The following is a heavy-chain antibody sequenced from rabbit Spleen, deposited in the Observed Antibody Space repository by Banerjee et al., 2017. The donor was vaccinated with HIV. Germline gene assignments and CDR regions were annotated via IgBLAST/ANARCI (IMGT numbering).Heavy chain of an antibody. CDR3: ARDTGSSFSTYGMDL. CDR2: IYAGSGNT. CDR1: GFTISSSYY. D-gene: IGHD8-1*01. J-gene: IGHJ6*01. Sequence: QSLEESGGGLVQPEGSLALTCKASGFTISSSYYMCWVRQAPGKGLEWIGCIYAGSGNTYYASWVNGRFTITKSTSLNTVTLQMTSLTAADTATYFCARDTGSSFSTYGMDLWGPGTLVTVS. V-gene: IGHV1S43*01.